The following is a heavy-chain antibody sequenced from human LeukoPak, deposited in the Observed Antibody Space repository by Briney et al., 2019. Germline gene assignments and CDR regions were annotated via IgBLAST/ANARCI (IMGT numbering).Heavy chain of an antibody. D-gene: IGHD1-14*01. CDR3: ARLHRGNDAFDI. Sequence: SETLSLTCTVSGGSISSYYWSWIRQPPGKGLEWIGYIYYSGSTNYNPSLKSRVTISVDTSKNQFSPKLSSVTAADTAVYYCARLHRGNDAFDIWGQGTMVTVSS. V-gene: IGHV4-59*08. CDR2: IYYSGST. CDR1: GGSISSYY. J-gene: IGHJ3*02.